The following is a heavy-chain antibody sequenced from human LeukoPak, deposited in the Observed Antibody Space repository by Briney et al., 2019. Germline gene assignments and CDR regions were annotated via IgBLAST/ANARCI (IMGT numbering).Heavy chain of an antibody. D-gene: IGHD5-24*01. CDR2: ISSSSSYI. J-gene: IGHJ4*02. CDR1: GFTFSNAW. CDR3: ASSRGRDGYNYFDY. Sequence: PGGSLRLSCAASGFTFSNAWMSWVRQAPGKGLEWVSSISSSSSYIYYADSVKGRFTISRDNSKNTLYLQMNSLRAEDTAVYYCASSRGRDGYNYFDYWGQGTLVTVSS. V-gene: IGHV3-21*01.